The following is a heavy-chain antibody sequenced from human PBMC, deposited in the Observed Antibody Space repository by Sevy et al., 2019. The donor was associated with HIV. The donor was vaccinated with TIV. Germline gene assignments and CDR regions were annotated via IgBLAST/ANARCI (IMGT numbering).Heavy chain of an antibody. CDR2: ISWNSGAL. V-gene: IGHV3-9*01. D-gene: IGHD2-15*01. CDR3: ARAQGYCVVESGYGGSVNAFDF. J-gene: IGHJ3*01. Sequence: GGSLRLSCAGSGFTFGDYAMHWVRQVPGKGLEWVSGISWNSGALDHADSVRGRFTISRDNANSSLYLQMNSLRLEDTVLYYCARAQGYCVVESGYGGSVNAFDFWGQGTMVTVSS. CDR1: GFTFGDYA.